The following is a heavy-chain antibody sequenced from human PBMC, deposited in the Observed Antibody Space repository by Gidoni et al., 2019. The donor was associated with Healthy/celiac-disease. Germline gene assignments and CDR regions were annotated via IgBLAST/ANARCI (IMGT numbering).Heavy chain of an antibody. V-gene: IGHV4-39*01. D-gene: IGHD3-16*01. J-gene: IGHJ6*02. CDR3: ARILGGLQGPIYYYYYGMDV. CDR1: GGSISSSSYY. Sequence: QLQLQESGPGLVKPSETLSLTCTVSGGSISSSSYYWGWIRQPPGKGLEWIGSIYYSGSTYYNPSLKSRVTISVDTSKNQFSLKLSSVTAADTAVYYCARILGGLQGPIYYYYYGMDVWGQGTTVTVSS. CDR2: IYYSGST.